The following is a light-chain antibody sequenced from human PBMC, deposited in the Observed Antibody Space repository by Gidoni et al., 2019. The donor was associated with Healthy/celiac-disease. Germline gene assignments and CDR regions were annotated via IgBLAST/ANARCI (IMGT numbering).Light chain of an antibody. V-gene: IGLV2-8*01. CDR1: SSDVGGYNY. Sequence: QSALTQPPSSSGSPGQSVTISCTGTSSDVGGYNYVSLYRQHPGKAPKLMIYEVTERPSGVPDRFFGSKSGNTASLTVSGLQAEDEADYYCSSYAGSNTYVFGTGTKVTVL. CDR3: SSYAGSNTYV. J-gene: IGLJ1*01. CDR2: EVT.